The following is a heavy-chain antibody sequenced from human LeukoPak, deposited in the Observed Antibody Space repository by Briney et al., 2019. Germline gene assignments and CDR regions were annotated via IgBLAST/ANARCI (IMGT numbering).Heavy chain of an antibody. CDR2: IIPIFGTA. J-gene: IGHJ4*02. Sequence: GASVKVSCTASGGTFSSYAISWVRQAPGQGLEWMGGIIPIFGTANYAQKFQGRVTITADESTSTAYMELSSLRSEDTAVYYCARATGKDILTGRKLDYWGQGTLVSVSS. V-gene: IGHV1-69*13. CDR1: GGTFSSYA. D-gene: IGHD3-9*01. CDR3: ARATGKDILTGRKLDY.